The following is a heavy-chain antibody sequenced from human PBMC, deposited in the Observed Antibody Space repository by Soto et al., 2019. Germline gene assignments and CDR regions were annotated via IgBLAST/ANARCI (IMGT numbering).Heavy chain of an antibody. D-gene: IGHD3-10*01. J-gene: IGHJ4*02. CDR1: GGSVRRGNYY. CDR2: ISNSGRT. V-gene: IGHV4-31*03. Sequence: QVQLQESGPGLVKPSQTLSLTCTVSGGSVRRGNYYWSWIRQFPGKGLEWIGYISNSGRTHYNPSRMSRITILVDTSKNQFLLELRSVTAADTALYYCARADYATGSYYPDYWGQGTLVTVSS. CDR3: ARADYATGSYYPDY.